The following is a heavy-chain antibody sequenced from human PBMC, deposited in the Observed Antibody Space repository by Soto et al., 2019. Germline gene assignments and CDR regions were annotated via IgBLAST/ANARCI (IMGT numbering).Heavy chain of an antibody. V-gene: IGHV1-69*01. Sequence: QVQLVQSGAEVKKPGSSVKVSCKASGGTFSSYAISWVRQAPGQGLEWMGGIIPIFGTANYAQKFQGRVTITADESTSTAYMELSSLRSEDTVVYYCARAYCSGGSCYSWQLNWFDPWGQGTLVTVSS. J-gene: IGHJ5*02. D-gene: IGHD2-15*01. CDR2: IIPIFGTA. CDR3: ARAYCSGGSCYSWQLNWFDP. CDR1: GGTFSSYA.